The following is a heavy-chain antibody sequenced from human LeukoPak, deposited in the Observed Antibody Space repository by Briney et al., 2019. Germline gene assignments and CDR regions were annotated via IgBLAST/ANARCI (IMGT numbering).Heavy chain of an antibody. J-gene: IGHJ5*02. CDR3: ARWASLAYYEGFDP. CDR1: GFTFSSYW. V-gene: IGHV3-74*01. Sequence: GGSLRLSCAASGFTFSSYWMHWVRQAPGKGLVWVSRINSDGSSASYADSVKGRFTISRDNAKNTLYLQMNSLRAEDTAVYYCARWASLAYYEGFDPWGQGTLVTVSS. D-gene: IGHD3-22*01. CDR2: INSDGSSA.